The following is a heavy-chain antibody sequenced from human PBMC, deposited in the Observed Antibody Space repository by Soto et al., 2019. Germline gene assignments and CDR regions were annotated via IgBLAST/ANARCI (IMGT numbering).Heavy chain of an antibody. CDR3: ARDLDDSSGYYHCPDY. J-gene: IGHJ4*02. V-gene: IGHV3-30*03. CDR2: ISYDGSNK. CDR1: GFTFSSYG. D-gene: IGHD3-22*01. Sequence: PGGSLRLSCAASGFTFSSYGMHWVRQAPGKGLEWVAVISYDGSNKYYADSVKGRFTISRDNSKNTLYLQMNSLRAEDTAVYYCARDLDDSSGYYHCPDYWGQGTLVTVSS.